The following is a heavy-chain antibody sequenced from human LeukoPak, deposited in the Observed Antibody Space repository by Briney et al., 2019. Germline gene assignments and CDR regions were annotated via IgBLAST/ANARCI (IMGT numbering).Heavy chain of an antibody. CDR2: IYTSGST. J-gene: IGHJ4*02. V-gene: IGHV4-4*09. D-gene: IGHD6-19*01. CDR1: GGSISSYY. CDR3: ARHIAVAGDFDY. Sequence: SETLSLTCTVSGGSISSYYWSWIRQSPGKGLEWIGYIYTSGSTNYNPSLKSRVTISVDTSKNQFSLKLSSVTAADTAVYYCARHIAVAGDFDYWGQGTLVTVSS.